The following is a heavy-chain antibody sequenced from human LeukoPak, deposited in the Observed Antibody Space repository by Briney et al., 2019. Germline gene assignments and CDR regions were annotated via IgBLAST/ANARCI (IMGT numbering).Heavy chain of an antibody. V-gene: IGHV3-53*04. D-gene: IGHD2/OR15-2a*01. CDR2: IYSGGNT. CDR3: ANRMTF. J-gene: IGHJ4*02. Sequence: PGGSLRLSCAASGVTVSSDYMSWVRQAPGKGLEWVSVIYSGGNTYYADSVKGRFTISRHNTKNTLFLQMDSRRTEDTAIYYPANRMTFGGRGTRVTVSS. CDR1: GVTVSSDY.